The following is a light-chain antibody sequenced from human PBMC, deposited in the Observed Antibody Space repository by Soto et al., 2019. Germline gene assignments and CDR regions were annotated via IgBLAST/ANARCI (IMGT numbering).Light chain of an antibody. J-gene: IGKJ3*01. CDR3: QQYNNWPPRGIT. Sequence: EIVMTQSPATLSVSPGERATLSCRASQSVSSNLAWYQQKPGQAPRLLIYGASTRATGIPARFSGSGSGTEFTLTISSLQSEDFAVYYWQQYNNWPPRGITFGPGTKVDIK. CDR1: QSVSSN. CDR2: GAS. V-gene: IGKV3-15*01.